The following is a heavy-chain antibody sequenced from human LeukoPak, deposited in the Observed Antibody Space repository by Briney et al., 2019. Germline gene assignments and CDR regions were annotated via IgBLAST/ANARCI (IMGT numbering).Heavy chain of an antibody. CDR1: GGSISSYY. V-gene: IGHV4-4*07. D-gene: IGHD2-2*01. CDR2: IYTSGST. CDR3: ARDKVVVVPAASMGHNWFDP. Sequence: SETLSLTCTVSGGSISSYYWSWIRQPAGKGLEWIGRIYTSGSTNYNPSLKSRVTMSVDTSKTQFSLKLSSVTAADTAVYYCARDKVVVVPAASMGHNWFDPWGQGTLVTVSS. J-gene: IGHJ5*02.